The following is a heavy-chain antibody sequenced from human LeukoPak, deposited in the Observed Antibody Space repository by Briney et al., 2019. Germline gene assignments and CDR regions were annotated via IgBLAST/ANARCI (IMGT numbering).Heavy chain of an antibody. CDR3: AREINKWFDP. CDR2: ISPDGSTT. CDR1: GFTFSSYS. J-gene: IGHJ5*02. V-gene: IGHV3-74*03. Sequence: GRSLRLSCAASGFTFSSYSMNWVRQAPGKGLVWVSRISPDGSTTKNADSVKGRFTISRDNARSTLFLQLNSLRAEDTAVYYCAREINKWFDPWGQGTLVTVSS.